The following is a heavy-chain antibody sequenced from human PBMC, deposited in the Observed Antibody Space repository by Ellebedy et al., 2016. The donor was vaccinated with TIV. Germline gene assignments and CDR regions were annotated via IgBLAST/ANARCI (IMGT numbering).Heavy chain of an antibody. CDR2: LNSDGSST. V-gene: IGHV3-74*01. CDR3: ARGARKGGNWFDP. D-gene: IGHD1-14*01. CDR1: GFTFSSYW. Sequence: PGGSLRLSCAASGFTFSSYWMHWVRQAPGKGLVWVSRLNSDGSSTSYADSVTGLFTISRDNAKNTLYLQMNSLRAEDTAVYYCARGARKGGNWFDPWGQGTLVTVSS. J-gene: IGHJ5*02.